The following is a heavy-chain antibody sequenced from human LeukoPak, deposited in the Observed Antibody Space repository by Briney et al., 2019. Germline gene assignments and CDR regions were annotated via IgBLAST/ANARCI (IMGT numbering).Heavy chain of an antibody. CDR1: RFTFSSYA. CDR2: ISGSGGST. V-gene: IGHV3-23*01. Sequence: GGSLRLSCAASRFTFSSYAMSWVRQAPGKGLEWVSAISGSGGSTYYADSVKGRFTISRDNSKNTLYLQMNSLRAEDTAVYYCAKRGPITMIVAYYFDYWGQGTLVTVSS. D-gene: IGHD3-22*01. CDR3: AKRGPITMIVAYYFDY. J-gene: IGHJ4*02.